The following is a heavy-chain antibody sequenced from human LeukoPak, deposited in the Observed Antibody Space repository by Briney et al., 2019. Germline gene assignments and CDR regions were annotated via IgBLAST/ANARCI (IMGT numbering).Heavy chain of an antibody. D-gene: IGHD5-24*01. J-gene: IGHJ4*02. CDR2: INHSGST. Sequence: SETLSLTCAVYGGSFSCYYWSWIRQPPGKGLEWIGEINHSGSTNYNPSLKSRVTISVDRSKNQFSLKLSSVTAADTAVYYCAREGDGYSLGYWGQGTLVTVSS. V-gene: IGHV4-34*01. CDR1: GGSFSCYY. CDR3: AREGDGYSLGY.